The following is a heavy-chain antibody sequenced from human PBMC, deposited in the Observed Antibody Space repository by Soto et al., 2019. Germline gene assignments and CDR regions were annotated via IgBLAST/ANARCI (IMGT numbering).Heavy chain of an antibody. J-gene: IGHJ6*03. CDR3: ATVSFQTMVRGVTDYYYYYMDV. CDR1: GYTLTELS. V-gene: IGHV1-24*01. CDR2: FDPEDGET. D-gene: IGHD3-10*01. Sequence: ASVKVSCKVSGYTLTELSMHWVRQAPGKGLEWMGGFDPEDGETIYAQKFQGRVTMTEDTSTDTAYMELSSLRSEDTAVYYCATVSFQTMVRGVTDYYYYYMDVWGKGTTITVSS.